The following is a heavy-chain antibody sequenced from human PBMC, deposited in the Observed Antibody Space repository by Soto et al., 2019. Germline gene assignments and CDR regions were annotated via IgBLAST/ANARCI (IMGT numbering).Heavy chain of an antibody. V-gene: IGHV3-11*01. CDR2: ISDSGNKI. D-gene: IGHD2-2*01. Sequence: QVQLVESGGGLVRPGGSLTLSCAASGFTFSDYFMNWVRQAPGKGLECVAYISDSGNKIYYGDSVKGRFTISRDNAKNSLYLQMKSLRAEDTAVYYCARERGYCSGPRCDQYYFYGLDVWGQGTTVTVSS. CDR1: GFTFSDYF. J-gene: IGHJ6*02. CDR3: ARERGYCSGPRCDQYYFYGLDV.